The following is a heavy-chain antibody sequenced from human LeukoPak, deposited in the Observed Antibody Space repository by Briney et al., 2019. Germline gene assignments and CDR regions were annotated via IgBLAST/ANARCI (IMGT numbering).Heavy chain of an antibody. J-gene: IGHJ6*04. D-gene: IGHD2-15*01. CDR1: GFTFHTYT. CDR2: ISSSSSHI. V-gene: IGHV3-21*01. Sequence: GRSLRLSCAASGFTFHTYTVDWVRQAPGKGLEWVSFISSSSSHIYYAESLKGRFTISRDNAKNSLYLQMNSVRAEDTAVYYCARDGGSYYMDVWGKGTTVTVSS. CDR3: ARDGGSYYMDV.